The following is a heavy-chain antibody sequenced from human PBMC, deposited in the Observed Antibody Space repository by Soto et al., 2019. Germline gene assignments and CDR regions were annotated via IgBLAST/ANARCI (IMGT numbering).Heavy chain of an antibody. Sequence: QVTLKESGPVLVKPTETLTLTCTVSGFSLSNARMGVSWIRQPPGKALEWLAHIFSNDEKSYSTSLKSRLTISKDTXXSXVXXTMTNMDPVDTATYYCARIRVTVTTFYYYYYGMDVWGQGTTVTVSS. CDR2: IFSNDEK. V-gene: IGHV2-26*01. J-gene: IGHJ6*02. D-gene: IGHD4-17*01. CDR1: GFSLSNARMG. CDR3: ARIRVTVTTFYYYYYGMDV.